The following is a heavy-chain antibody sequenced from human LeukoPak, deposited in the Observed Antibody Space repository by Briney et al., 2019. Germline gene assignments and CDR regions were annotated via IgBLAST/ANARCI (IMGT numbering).Heavy chain of an antibody. CDR2: ISSSSNYI. V-gene: IGHV3-21*01. J-gene: IGHJ6*03. CDR3: ARGLDIVVVPAATRGPRWYMDV. D-gene: IGHD2-2*03. CDR1: GFTFSSYS. Sequence: GESLKISCAASGFTFSSYSMNWVRQAPGKGLEWVSSISSSSNYIYYADSVKGRFTISRDNAKNSLYLQMNSLRAEDTAVYYCARGLDIVVVPAATRGPRWYMDVWGKGTTVTVSS.